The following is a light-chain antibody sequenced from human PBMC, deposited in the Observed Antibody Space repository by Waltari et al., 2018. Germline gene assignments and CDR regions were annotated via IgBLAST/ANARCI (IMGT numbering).Light chain of an antibody. J-gene: IGLJ2*01. CDR3: LSPETRGSWV. CDR1: ALPKKY. V-gene: IGLV3-25*03. Sequence: SYELTQSPSVSLSPGQTARITCSGDALPKKYAYWYRKKPGQAHVLIIFKDRERPSGNPERFSGSTSGTTVTLTITGVQAEDEADYYCLSPETRGSWVFGGGTKLTVL. CDR2: KDR.